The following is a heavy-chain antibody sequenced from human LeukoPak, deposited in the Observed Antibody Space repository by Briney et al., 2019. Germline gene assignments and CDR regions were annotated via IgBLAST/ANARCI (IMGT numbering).Heavy chain of an antibody. CDR2: INPNSGGT. CDR1: GYTFTGYY. V-gene: IGHV1-2*02. Sequence: APVKVSCKASGYTFTGYYMHWVRQAPGQGLEWMGWINPNSGGTNYAQKFQGRVTMTRDTSISTAYMELSRLRSDDTAVYYRARDHDYGYKDYWGQGTLVTVSS. D-gene: IGHD5-18*01. J-gene: IGHJ4*02. CDR3: ARDHDYGYKDY.